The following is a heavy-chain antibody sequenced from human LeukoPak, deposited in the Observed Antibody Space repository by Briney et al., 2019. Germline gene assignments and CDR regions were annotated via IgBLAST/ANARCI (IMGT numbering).Heavy chain of an antibody. Sequence: GSLPLSCAASGFTFSSYAMSWVRRAPGKGLEWVSAISGSGGSTYYVDSVKGRFTISRDNSKNTLYLQMNSLRAEDTAVYYCAKEGYYYDSSGYHWGQGTLVTVSS. CDR2: ISGSGGST. CDR3: AKEGYYYDSSGYH. J-gene: IGHJ5*02. D-gene: IGHD3-22*01. CDR1: GFTFSSYA. V-gene: IGHV3-23*01.